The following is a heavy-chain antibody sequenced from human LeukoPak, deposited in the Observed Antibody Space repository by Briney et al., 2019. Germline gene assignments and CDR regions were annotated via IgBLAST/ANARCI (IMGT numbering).Heavy chain of an antibody. CDR2: IYYSGST. CDR1: GCSISSYY. Sequence: VKPSETLSLTCTVSGCSISSYYWRWIRQPPGKGLEWIGYIYYSGSTNYNPSLKSRVTISVDTSKNQFSLKLSSVTAADTAVYYCARHGDLYYYYYMDVWGKGTTVTVSS. D-gene: IGHD3-10*01. CDR3: ARHGDLYYYYYMDV. J-gene: IGHJ6*03. V-gene: IGHV4-59*01.